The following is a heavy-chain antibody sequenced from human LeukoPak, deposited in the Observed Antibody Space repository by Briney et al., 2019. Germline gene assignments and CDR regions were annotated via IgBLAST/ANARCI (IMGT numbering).Heavy chain of an antibody. J-gene: IGHJ6*03. V-gene: IGHV3-23*01. CDR2: ISGSGYIT. Sequence: GGSLRLSCAASGFTFSSYAMSWVRQAPGKGLEWVSAISGSGYITYYADSVKGRFTISRDNSKNTLYLQMNSLRAEDTAVYYCAKDASPQAYYYYMDVWGKGTTVTVSS. CDR3: AKDASPQAYYYYMDV. CDR1: GFTFSSYA.